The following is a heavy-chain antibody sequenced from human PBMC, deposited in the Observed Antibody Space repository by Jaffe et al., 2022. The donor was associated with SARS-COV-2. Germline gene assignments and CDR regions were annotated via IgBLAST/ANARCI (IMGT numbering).Heavy chain of an antibody. Sequence: EVQLVESGGGLVEPGGSLRLSCAASGFTLSSRSMSWVRQDPGKGLEWVSHISVNSETKYYADSVEGRFTISRDNDKNSLYLQMNSLRAEDTAVYYCAYWDGLDSSSGRFLGPFDYWGRGTLVTVSS. CDR3: AYWDGLDSSSGRFLGPFDY. J-gene: IGHJ4*02. CDR1: GFTLSSRS. CDR2: ISVNSETK. V-gene: IGHV3-48*01. D-gene: IGHD3-10*01.